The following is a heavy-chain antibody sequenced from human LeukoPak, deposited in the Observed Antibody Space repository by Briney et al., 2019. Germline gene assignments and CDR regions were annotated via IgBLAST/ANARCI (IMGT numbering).Heavy chain of an antibody. V-gene: IGHV1-46*01. CDR1: GYTFTTYY. CDR3: ARGPPGRVYDSSKRGLFDP. D-gene: IGHD3-22*01. Sequence: ASVKVSCKASGYTFTTYYIHWVRQAPGQGLEGMGIINPSGTSTTYAQKFQGRVTMTRDTSTSTVYMELSSLRSEDTAMYYCARGPPGRVYDSSKRGLFDPWGQGTLVTVSS. CDR2: INPSGTST. J-gene: IGHJ5*02.